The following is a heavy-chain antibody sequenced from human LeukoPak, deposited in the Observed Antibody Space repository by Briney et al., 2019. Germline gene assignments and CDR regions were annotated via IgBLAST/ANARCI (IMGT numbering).Heavy chain of an antibody. Sequence: ASVKVSCKASGYTFTSYYMHWVRQAPGQGLEWMGIINPSGGSTSYAQKFQGRVAMTRDTSTSAVYMELSSLRSEDTAVYYRASRGYSGYAVFDYWGQGTLVTVSS. J-gene: IGHJ4*02. CDR1: GYTFTSYY. CDR2: INPSGGST. D-gene: IGHD5-12*01. V-gene: IGHV1-46*01. CDR3: ASRGYSGYAVFDY.